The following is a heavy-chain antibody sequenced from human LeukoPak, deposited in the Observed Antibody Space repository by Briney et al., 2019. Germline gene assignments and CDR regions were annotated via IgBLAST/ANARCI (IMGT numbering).Heavy chain of an antibody. CDR2: IRSKAYGGTI. Sequence: GRSLRLSCTASGFNFGDYALSWVRQAPGKGLKWVGFIRSKAYGGTIEYAASVKGRFTISRDDSKSIAYLQMNSLKTEDTAVYYCTRYSGYWFNPWGQGTLVTVSS. V-gene: IGHV3-49*04. CDR3: TRYSGYWFNP. J-gene: IGHJ5*02. CDR1: GFNFGDYA. D-gene: IGHD5-12*01.